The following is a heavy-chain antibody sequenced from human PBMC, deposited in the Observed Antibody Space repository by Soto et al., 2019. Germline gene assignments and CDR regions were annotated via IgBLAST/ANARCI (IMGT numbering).Heavy chain of an antibody. CDR1: GFTFSSYW. Sequence: HPGGSLRLSCAASGFTFSSYWMSWVRQAPGKGLEWVANIKQDGSEKYYVDSVKGRFTISRDNAKNSLYLQMNSLRAEDTAVYYCARDQSIPYYYGMDVWGQGTTVTVSS. D-gene: IGHD6-6*01. J-gene: IGHJ6*02. CDR3: ARDQSIPYYYGMDV. CDR2: IKQDGSEK. V-gene: IGHV3-7*04.